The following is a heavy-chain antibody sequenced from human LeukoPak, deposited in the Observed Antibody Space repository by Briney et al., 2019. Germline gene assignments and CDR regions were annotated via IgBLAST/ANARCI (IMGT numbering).Heavy chain of an antibody. V-gene: IGHV4-39*01. Sequence: PSETLSLTCTVSGGSISSSSYYWGWIRQPPGKGLEWTGSIYYSGSTYYNPSLKSRVTISVDTSKNQFSLKLSSVTAADTAVYYCARRHSGSYSRHFDYWGQGTLVTVSS. J-gene: IGHJ4*02. D-gene: IGHD1-26*01. CDR1: GGSISSSSYY. CDR3: ARRHSGSYSRHFDY. CDR2: IYYSGST.